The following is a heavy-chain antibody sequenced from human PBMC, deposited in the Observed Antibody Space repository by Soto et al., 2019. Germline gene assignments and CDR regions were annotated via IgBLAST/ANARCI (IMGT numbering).Heavy chain of an antibody. D-gene: IGHD4-17*01. CDR2: IILPFGTA. CDR3: ARGPDYAGYFAY. V-gene: IGHV1-69*13. J-gene: IGHJ4*02. CDR1: VGTFSNYA. Sequence: ASVKVSCKASVGTFSNYAISWVRQAPGQGLEWMGGIILPFGTANYAQKFQGRVTITADESMTTAYMELSGLRSEATAVYYCARGPDYAGYFAYWAEGTLVTVSS.